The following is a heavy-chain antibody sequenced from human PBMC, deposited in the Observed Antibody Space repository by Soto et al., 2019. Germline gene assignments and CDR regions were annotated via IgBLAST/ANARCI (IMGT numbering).Heavy chain of an antibody. D-gene: IGHD5-18*01. J-gene: IGHJ4*02. V-gene: IGHV4-31*03. CDR3: ARVKRGYSYGLFDY. CDR1: GGSISSGGYY. Sequence: PSETLSLTCTVSGGSISSGGYYWSWIRQHPGKGLEWIGYIYYSGSTYYNPSLESRVTISVDTSKNQFSLKLSSVTAADTAVYYCARVKRGYSYGLFDYWGQGTLVTVSS. CDR2: IYYSGST.